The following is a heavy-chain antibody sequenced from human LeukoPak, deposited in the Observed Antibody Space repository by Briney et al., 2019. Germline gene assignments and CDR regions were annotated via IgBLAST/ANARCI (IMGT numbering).Heavy chain of an antibody. CDR3: TKDFERGYNSWGVFDM. D-gene: IGHD5-24*01. V-gene: IGHV3-30*02. J-gene: IGHJ3*02. CDR2: MRIDGSTL. Sequence: GGSLRLSCVTSGFTFSNDGMHWVRQSPGQGLRWLTVMRIDGSTLYSGDSVKGRFTISRDNSASTLFLQMHSLTAEDTAVYHCTKDFERGYNSWGVFDMWGQGTMVTVSS. CDR1: GFTFSNDG.